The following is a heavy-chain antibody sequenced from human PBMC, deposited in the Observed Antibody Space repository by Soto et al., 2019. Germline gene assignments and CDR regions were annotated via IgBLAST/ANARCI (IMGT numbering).Heavy chain of an antibody. Sequence: EVQLVESGGGLVKPGGSLRLSCAASGFTFSNAWMSWVRQAPGKGLEWVGRIKSKTDGGTTDYAAPVKGRFTISRDDSKNTLYLQMNSLKTEDTAVYYCTTYRGVPFTVVTQYWGQGTLVTVSS. CDR3: TTYRGVPFTVVTQY. V-gene: IGHV3-15*01. CDR2: IKSKTDGGTT. D-gene: IGHD2-15*01. CDR1: GFTFSNAW. J-gene: IGHJ4*02.